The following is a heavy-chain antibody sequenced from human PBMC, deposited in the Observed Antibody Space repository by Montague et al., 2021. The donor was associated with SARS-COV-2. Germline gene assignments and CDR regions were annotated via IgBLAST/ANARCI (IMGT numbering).Heavy chain of an antibody. Sequence: SETLSLTCTVSGGSITSSNYYWVWIRQPPGKGLEWIGRIFYKGSTYYNPYFKSRLTLSVDTSKNQFSLRLRSVTAADTAVYFCARLSWIPSAQLLTFDYWGQGTLVTVSS. CDR1: GGSITSSNYY. D-gene: IGHD5-18*01. CDR2: IFYKGST. J-gene: IGHJ4*02. V-gene: IGHV4-39*01. CDR3: ARLSWIPSAQLLTFDY.